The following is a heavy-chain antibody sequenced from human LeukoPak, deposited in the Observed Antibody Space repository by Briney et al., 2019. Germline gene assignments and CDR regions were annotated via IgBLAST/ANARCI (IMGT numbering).Heavy chain of an antibody. Sequence: PSETLSLTCAVYGGSFSGYYCSWIRQPPGKGLEWIGEINHSGSTNYNPSLKSRVTISVDTSKNQFSLKLSSVTAADTAVYYCARYGAVTTNFDYWGQGTLVTVSS. CDR1: GGSFSGYY. J-gene: IGHJ4*02. CDR2: INHSGST. CDR3: ARYGAVTTNFDY. V-gene: IGHV4-34*01. D-gene: IGHD4-17*01.